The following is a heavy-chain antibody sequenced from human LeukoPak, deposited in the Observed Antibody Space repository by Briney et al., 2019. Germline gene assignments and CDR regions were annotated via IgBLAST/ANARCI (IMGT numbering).Heavy chain of an antibody. V-gene: IGHV1-8*01. CDR2: MNPNSGNT. Sequence: ASVKVSCKASGYTFTSYDINWVRQATGQGLEWMGWMNPNSGNTGYAQKFQGRVTMTRNTSISTAYMGLSSLRSEDTAVYYCASSQRGYGLTDMTHWGQGTLVTVSS. CDR3: ASSQRGYGLTDMTH. CDR1: GYTFTSYD. D-gene: IGHD5-18*01. J-gene: IGHJ4*02.